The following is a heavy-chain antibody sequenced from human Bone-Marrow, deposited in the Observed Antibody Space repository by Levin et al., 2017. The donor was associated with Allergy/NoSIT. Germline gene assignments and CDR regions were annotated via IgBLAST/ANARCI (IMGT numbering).Heavy chain of an antibody. CDR2: ITSSSSYI. D-gene: IGHD5-12*01. Sequence: GGSLRLSCAASGFTFSIYSMNWVRQAPGKGLNWASSITSSSSYIYYADSVKGRFTITRDNAKNSLYLQMSSLRVEDTAVYYCARGLEYSGLPWGQGTLVTVSS. V-gene: IGHV3-21*01. J-gene: IGHJ5*02. CDR1: GFTFSIYS. CDR3: ARGLEYSGLP.